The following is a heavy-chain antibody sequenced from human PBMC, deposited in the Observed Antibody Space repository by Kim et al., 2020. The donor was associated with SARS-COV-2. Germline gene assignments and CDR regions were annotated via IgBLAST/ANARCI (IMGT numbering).Heavy chain of an antibody. CDR2: ISYDGSNK. Sequence: GGSLRLSCAASGFTFSSYAMHWVRQAPGKGLEWVAVISYDGSNKYYADSVKGRFTISRDNSKNTLYLQMNSLRAEDTAVYYCARPLDNSSGWYAGLDYWGQGTLVTVSS. D-gene: IGHD6-19*01. J-gene: IGHJ4*02. CDR1: GFTFSSYA. CDR3: ARPLDNSSGWYAGLDY. V-gene: IGHV3-30*04.